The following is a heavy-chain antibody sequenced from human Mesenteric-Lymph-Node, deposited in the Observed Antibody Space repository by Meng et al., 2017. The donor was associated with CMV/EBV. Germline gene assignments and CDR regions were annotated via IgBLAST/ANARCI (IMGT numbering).Heavy chain of an antibody. Sequence: GESLKISCKGSGYSFTSYWIGWVRQMPGKGLEWMGIIYPGDSDTRYSPSFQGQVTISADKSISTAYLQWSSLKASDTAMYYCARHVNTAMVTGYYYGMDVWGQGTTVTVSS. CDR2: IYPGDSDT. D-gene: IGHD5-18*01. V-gene: IGHV5-51*01. CDR1: GYSFTSYW. CDR3: ARHVNTAMVTGYYYGMDV. J-gene: IGHJ6*02.